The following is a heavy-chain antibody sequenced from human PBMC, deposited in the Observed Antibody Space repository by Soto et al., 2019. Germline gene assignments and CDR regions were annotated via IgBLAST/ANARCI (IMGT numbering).Heavy chain of an antibody. D-gene: IGHD2-21*02. CDR1: GFDFSSYA. J-gene: IGHJ4*02. CDR3: VKEDCGAGCALDF. Sequence: EVQLLESGGGLVQPGGSLRLSCAASGFDFSSYAMNWVRQAPGKGLEWVSSISDGGGATNYANSVRGRFTISRDRFTNTLDLHMSSLRAEGTAVYYCVKEDCGAGCALDFWGQGTLVTVSS. CDR2: ISDGGGAT. V-gene: IGHV3-23*01.